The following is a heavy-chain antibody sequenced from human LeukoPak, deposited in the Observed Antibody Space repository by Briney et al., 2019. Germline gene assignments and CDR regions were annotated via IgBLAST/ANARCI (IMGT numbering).Heavy chain of an antibody. CDR1: GFTFSTYW. CDR2: LKEDGSAK. Sequence: GGSLRLSCAASGFTFSTYWIGWVRQAPGRGLEWVARLKEDGSAKNYVDSVEGRFTISRDNAKNSLYMKVNSLRADDTAVYYCERDVGYSACADWDQGTLVTASS. CDR3: ERDVGYSACAD. V-gene: IGHV3-7*04. J-gene: IGHJ4*02. D-gene: IGHD5-18*01.